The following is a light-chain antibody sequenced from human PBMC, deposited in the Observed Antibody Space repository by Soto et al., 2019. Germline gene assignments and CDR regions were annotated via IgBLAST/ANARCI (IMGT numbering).Light chain of an antibody. CDR2: DAS. J-gene: IGKJ4*01. V-gene: IGKV3-11*01. CDR3: QWRSDWPPRLT. Sequence: EVVLTQSPATLSLSPGERATLSCRASESIGNYLAWYQQKLGQAPKLLIYDASHRAIGIAGRFSGDGSGTDFTLTISSLETEDFAVDYCQWRSDWPPRLTFGGGTKGEIK. CDR1: ESIGNY.